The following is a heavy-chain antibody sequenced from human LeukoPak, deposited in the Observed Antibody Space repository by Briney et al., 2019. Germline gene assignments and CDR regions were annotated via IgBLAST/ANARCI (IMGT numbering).Heavy chain of an antibody. CDR3: AKDLQDIVVVVAATPGFGFDY. CDR2: ISGGGETT. J-gene: IGHJ4*02. D-gene: IGHD2-15*01. CDR1: GFTFNNYA. V-gene: IGHV3-23*01. Sequence: PGGSLRLSCAASGFTFNNYAMNWARQAPGKGLEWVSSISGGGETTYYADSAKGRFTISRDNSKNTLYLQMNSLRAEDTAVYYCAKDLQDIVVVVAATPGFGFDYWGQGTLVTVSS.